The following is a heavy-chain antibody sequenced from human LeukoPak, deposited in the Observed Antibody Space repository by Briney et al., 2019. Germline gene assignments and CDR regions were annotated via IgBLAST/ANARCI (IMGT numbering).Heavy chain of an antibody. J-gene: IGHJ3*02. CDR2: ISYDGSNK. Sequence: PGRSLRLSCAASGFTFSSYGMHWVRQAPGKGLEWVAVISYDGSNKYYADSVKGRFTISRDNSKNTLYLQMNSLRAEDTAVYYCAKDGGHSSVAGPLGAFDIWGQGTMVTVSS. CDR1: GFTFSSYG. D-gene: IGHD6-19*01. V-gene: IGHV3-30*18. CDR3: AKDGGHSSVAGPLGAFDI.